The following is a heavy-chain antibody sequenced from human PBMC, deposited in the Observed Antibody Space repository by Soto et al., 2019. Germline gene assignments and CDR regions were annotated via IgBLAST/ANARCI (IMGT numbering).Heavy chain of an antibody. CDR1: GYSISSGYY. J-gene: IGHJ5*02. CDR2: IYHSGST. V-gene: IGHV4-38-2*01. Sequence: SSETLSLTCAVSGYSISSGYYWGWIRQPPGKGLEWIGSIYHSGSTYYNPSLKSRVTISVDTSKNQFSLKLSSVTAADTAVYYCARGYSSWATYVWFDPWGQGTLVTVSS. D-gene: IGHD5-18*01. CDR3: ARGYSSWATYVWFDP.